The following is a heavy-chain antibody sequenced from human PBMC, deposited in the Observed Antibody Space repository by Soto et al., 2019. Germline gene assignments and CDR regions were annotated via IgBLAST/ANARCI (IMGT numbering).Heavy chain of an antibody. CDR1: GFTFGDYA. V-gene: IGHV3-49*04. D-gene: IGHD2-15*01. CDR3: TRLDIVVVPAASGDYYYYYGMDV. J-gene: IGHJ6*02. Sequence: EVQLVESGGGLVQPGRSLRLSCTGSGFTFGDYALSWVRQAPGKGLEWVGFIRSKSHGGTTDSAASVKGRFTISRDDSKSVAYLQMNSLKTEDTAVYFCTRLDIVVVPAASGDYYYYYGMDVWGQGTTVTVSS. CDR2: IRSKSHGGTT.